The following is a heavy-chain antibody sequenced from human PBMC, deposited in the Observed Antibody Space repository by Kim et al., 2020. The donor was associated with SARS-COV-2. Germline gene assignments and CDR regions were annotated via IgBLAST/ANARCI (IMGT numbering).Heavy chain of an antibody. D-gene: IGHD6-19*01. CDR2: INDSGST. J-gene: IGHJ4*02. CDR1: GGSFSGYY. CDR3: ATHPAAVAVPGYFDY. Sequence: SETLSLTCAVYGGSFSGYYWSWIRQPPGKGLEWIGEINDSGSTNYNPSLKSRVTISVDTSKNQFSLKLSSVTAADTAVYYCATHPAAVAVPGYFDYWGQGTLVTVSS. V-gene: IGHV4-34*01.